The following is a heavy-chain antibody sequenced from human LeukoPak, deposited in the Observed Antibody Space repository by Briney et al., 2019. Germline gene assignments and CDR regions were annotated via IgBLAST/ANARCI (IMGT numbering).Heavy chain of an antibody. D-gene: IGHD6-6*01. Sequence: SQTLSLTCTVSGGSISSGGYYWSWIRQHPGKGLEWIGYIYYSGSTYYNPSLKSRVTISVDTSKNQFSLKLSSVTAADTVVYYCARDEKGYSSSSRGFYYGMDVWGQGTTVTVSS. CDR2: IYYSGST. CDR1: GGSISSGGYY. CDR3: ARDEKGYSSSSRGFYYGMDV. V-gene: IGHV4-31*03. J-gene: IGHJ6*02.